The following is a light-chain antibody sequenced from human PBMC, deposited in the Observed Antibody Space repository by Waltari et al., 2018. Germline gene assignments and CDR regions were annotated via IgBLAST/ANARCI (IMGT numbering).Light chain of an antibody. J-gene: IGKJ1*01. CDR2: EAS. CDR1: QGVSTY. Sequence: IQLTQHPSSLSASVGDTITITCRASQGVSTYLAWLQQKPGRAPKVLIFEASTLQSGVPSRFSGRGSGTDFTLTISSLQPEDFATYYCQQCHDNPWTFGQGTKVEIK. V-gene: IGKV1-9*01. CDR3: QQCHDNPWT.